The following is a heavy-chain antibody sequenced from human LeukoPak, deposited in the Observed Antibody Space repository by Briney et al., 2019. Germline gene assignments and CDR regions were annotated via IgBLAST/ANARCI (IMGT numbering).Heavy chain of an antibody. CDR2: ILYDGSNK. V-gene: IGHV3-30-3*01. CDR1: GFTFSSYS. CDR3: ASRGSYCSSSTCSKQFYYGMDV. D-gene: IGHD2-2*01. Sequence: GRSLCLSCAASGFTFSSYSMHWVRQAPGKGLEWVAVILYDGSNKYYADSVKGRFTLSRDNAKNTLYLAMNSLRAEDTAVYYCASRGSYCSSSTCSKQFYYGMDVWGQGNTGSVSS. J-gene: IGHJ6*02.